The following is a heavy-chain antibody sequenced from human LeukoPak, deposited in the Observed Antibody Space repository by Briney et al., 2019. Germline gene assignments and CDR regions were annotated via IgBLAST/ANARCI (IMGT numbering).Heavy chain of an antibody. V-gene: IGHV4-34*01. Sequence: SETLSLTCAVYGGSFSGYYWSWIRQPPGKGLEWIGEINHSGSTNYNPSLKSRVTISVDTSKNQFSLKLSSVTAADTAVYYCARHSPVVPATISHYGMDVWGQGTTVTVSS. D-gene: IGHD2-2*01. CDR1: GGSFSGYY. J-gene: IGHJ6*02. CDR3: ARHSPVVPATISHYGMDV. CDR2: INHSGST.